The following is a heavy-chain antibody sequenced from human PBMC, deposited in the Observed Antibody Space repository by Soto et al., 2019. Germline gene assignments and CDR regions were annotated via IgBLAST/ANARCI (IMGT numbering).Heavy chain of an antibody. Sequence: ASVKVSCKASGYTFTSYGISWVRQAPGQGLEWMGWISAYNGNTNYAQKLQGRVTMTTDTSTSTAYMELRSLKSDDTAVYHCARDLHYDLLTGFPGAFFGYWGQGTLVTVSS. CDR1: GYTFTSYG. V-gene: IGHV1-18*01. J-gene: IGHJ4*02. D-gene: IGHD3-9*01. CDR3: ARDLHYDLLTGFPGAFFGY. CDR2: ISAYNGNT.